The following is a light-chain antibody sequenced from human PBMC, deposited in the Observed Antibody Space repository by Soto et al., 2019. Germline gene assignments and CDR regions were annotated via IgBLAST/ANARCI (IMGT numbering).Light chain of an antibody. Sequence: QSVLTQPPSASGTPGQRVTISCSGSDSNIGSNSVNWYQHLPGMAPKLLTHSNDHRPSGVADRFSGSKSGTSATLGITGLQTGDEADYHCGTWDRGLIGVVFGGGTKLTVL. CDR3: GTWDRGLIGVV. CDR2: SND. J-gene: IGLJ3*02. CDR1: DSNIGSNS. V-gene: IGLV1-44*01.